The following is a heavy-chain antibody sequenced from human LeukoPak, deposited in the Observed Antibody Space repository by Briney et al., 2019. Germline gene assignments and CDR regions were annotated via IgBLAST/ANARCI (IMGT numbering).Heavy chain of an antibody. CDR3: ARGRINGKFDF. V-gene: IGHV4-34*01. D-gene: IGHD2-8*01. CDR2: INHSGTT. J-gene: IGHJ4*02. CDR1: SGSFSGYY. Sequence: SGTLSLTCAVHSGSFSGYYWTWIRQSPGKGLEWIGEINHSGTTHYDPSLKSRLTISVDTSKNQFSLNLSSVTAADTAVYYCARGRINGKFDFWGQGTLVTVSS.